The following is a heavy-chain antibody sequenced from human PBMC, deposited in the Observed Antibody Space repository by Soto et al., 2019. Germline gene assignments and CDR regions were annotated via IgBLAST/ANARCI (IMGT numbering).Heavy chain of an antibody. Sequence: ASVKVSCKASGYTFTSYDINWVRQATGQGLEWMGWMNPNSGNTGYAQKFQGRVTMTRNTSISTAYMELSSLRSEDTAVYYCARVRQRGYYDFWSGYYTYYYYYMEVWGKGTTVTVSS. CDR2: MNPNSGNT. CDR1: GYTFTSYD. CDR3: ARVRQRGYYDFWSGYYTYYYYYMEV. V-gene: IGHV1-8*01. D-gene: IGHD3-3*01. J-gene: IGHJ6*03.